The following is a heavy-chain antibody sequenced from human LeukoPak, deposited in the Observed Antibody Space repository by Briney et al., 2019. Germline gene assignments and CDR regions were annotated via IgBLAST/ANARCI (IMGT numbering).Heavy chain of an antibody. CDR3: AVNSTRHTFDV. V-gene: IGHV4-59*08. CDR1: GGSIRTYY. J-gene: IGHJ3*01. D-gene: IGHD5-24*01. CDR2: VYYSGST. Sequence: SETLSLTRTVSGGSIRTYYWSWIRQSPGKRLEWIGSVYYSGSTHYNPPLTSRVRISVDTSKNQFSLELCSVTAADTAVYYCAVNSTRHTFDVWGQGTMVTVSS.